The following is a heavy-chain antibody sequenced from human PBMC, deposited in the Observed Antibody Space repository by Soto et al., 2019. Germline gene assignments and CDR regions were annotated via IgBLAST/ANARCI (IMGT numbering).Heavy chain of an antibody. CDR3: ARKGGYYGSGTSYMDV. Sequence: PSETLSLTCAVYGGSFSGYYWSWIRQPPGKGLEWIGEINHSGSTNYNPSLKSRVTISVDTSKNQFSLKLSSVTAADTAVYYCARKGGYYGSGTSYMDVWGKGTTVTVSS. CDR1: GGSFSGYY. D-gene: IGHD3-10*01. CDR2: INHSGST. V-gene: IGHV4-34*01. J-gene: IGHJ6*03.